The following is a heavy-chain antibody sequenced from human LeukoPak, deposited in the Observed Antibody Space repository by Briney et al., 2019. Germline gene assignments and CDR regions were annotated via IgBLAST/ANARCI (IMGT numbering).Heavy chain of an antibody. CDR1: GGSISSSNYY. V-gene: IGHV4-39*01. CDR3: ASFYCSGGSCYQYYYYYYMDV. D-gene: IGHD2-15*01. J-gene: IGHJ6*03. Sequence: SETLSLTCTVSGGSISSSNYYWGWIRQPPGKGLEWIGIIYYSGSTYSNPSLRSRVTISVDTSKNQFSLKLSSVTAADTAVYYCASFYCSGGSCYQYYYYYYMDVWGKGTTVTISS. CDR2: IYYSGST.